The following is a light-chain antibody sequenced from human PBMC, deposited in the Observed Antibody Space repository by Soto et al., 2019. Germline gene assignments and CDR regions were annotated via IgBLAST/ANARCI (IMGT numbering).Light chain of an antibody. V-gene: IGKV3-20*01. CDR1: QTVATNY. CDR2: AAS. Sequence: EIVLTQSPGTLSLSPGERATLSCRASQTVATNYVAWYQQRPGQAPKLLIYAASNRAAGIPDRFSGSASGPDFSLTISRLDPEDFAVYYCQQHASSPFTFGPGTRVDI. J-gene: IGKJ3*01. CDR3: QQHASSPFT.